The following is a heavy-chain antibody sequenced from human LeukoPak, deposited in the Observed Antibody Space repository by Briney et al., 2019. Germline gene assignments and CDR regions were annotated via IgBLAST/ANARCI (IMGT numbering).Heavy chain of an antibody. Sequence: PSETLSLTCTVSGYSISSGYYWGWIRQPPGKGLEWIGSIYHSGSTYYNPSLKSRVTISVDTSKNQFSLKLSSVTAADTAVYYCARTGGNPYYFGYWGQGTLVTVSS. CDR3: ARTGGNPYYFGY. V-gene: IGHV4-38-2*02. CDR2: IYHSGST. CDR1: GYSISSGYY. D-gene: IGHD4-23*01. J-gene: IGHJ4*02.